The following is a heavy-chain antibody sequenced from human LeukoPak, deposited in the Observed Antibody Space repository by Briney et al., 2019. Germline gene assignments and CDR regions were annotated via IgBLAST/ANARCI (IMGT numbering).Heavy chain of an antibody. J-gene: IGHJ4*02. Sequence: PGGSLRLSCAASGFTFSSYAMHWVRQAPGKGLEWVAVISYDGSNKYYADSVKGRFTISRDNSKNTLYLQMNSLRAEDTAVYYCARDQHDYGDNHYFDYWGQGTLVTVSS. D-gene: IGHD4-17*01. V-gene: IGHV3-30*04. CDR3: ARDQHDYGDNHYFDY. CDR2: ISYDGSNK. CDR1: GFTFSSYA.